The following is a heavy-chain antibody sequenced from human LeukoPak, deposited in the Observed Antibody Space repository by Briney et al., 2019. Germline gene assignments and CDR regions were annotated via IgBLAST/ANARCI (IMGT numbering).Heavy chain of an antibody. V-gene: IGHV3-33*01. CDR3: ATVLPGLVTGTTLSSFYGMDV. CDR1: GFTFSSYG. D-gene: IGHD1-7*01. CDR2: IWFDGSNK. Sequence: GGSLRLSCAASGFTFSSYGMHWVRQAPGKGLEWVAVIWFDGSNKYYADSVKGRFTISRDNSKNTLYLQMSSLRAEDTAVYYCATVLPGLVTGTTLSSFYGMDVWGRGTTVTVSS. J-gene: IGHJ6*02.